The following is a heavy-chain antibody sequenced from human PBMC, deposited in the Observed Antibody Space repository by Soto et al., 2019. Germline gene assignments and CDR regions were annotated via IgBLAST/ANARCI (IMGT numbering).Heavy chain of an antibody. D-gene: IGHD2-15*01. Sequence: EVQLVESGGGLVKPGGSLRLSCAASGFTFSSYSMNWVRQAPGKGLEWVSSISSSSSYIYYADSVKGRFTISRDNAKNSLYLQMNSLRAEDTAVYYCAREERYCSGGSCYDLFDYWGQGTLVTVSS. V-gene: IGHV3-21*01. CDR2: ISSSSSYI. CDR3: AREERYCSGGSCYDLFDY. J-gene: IGHJ4*02. CDR1: GFTFSSYS.